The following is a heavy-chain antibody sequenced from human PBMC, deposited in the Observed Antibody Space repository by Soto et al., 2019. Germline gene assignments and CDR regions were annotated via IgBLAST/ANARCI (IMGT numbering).Heavy chain of an antibody. V-gene: IGHV1-18*01. Sequence: ASVKVSCDASGYTFTSYGISWERQAPGQGLEWMGWISAYNGNTNYAQKLQGRVTMTTDTSTSTAYMELRSLRSDDTAVYYCARGPPPVTYYYGSGSPIGSFDIWGQGTMVT. CDR2: ISAYNGNT. CDR3: ARGPPPVTYYYGSGSPIGSFDI. J-gene: IGHJ3*02. D-gene: IGHD3-10*01. CDR1: GYTFTSYG.